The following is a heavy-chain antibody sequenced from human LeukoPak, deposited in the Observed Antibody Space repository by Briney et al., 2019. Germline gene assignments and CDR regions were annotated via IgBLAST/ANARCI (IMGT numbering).Heavy chain of an antibody. V-gene: IGHV4-34*01. CDR2: INHSGST. D-gene: IGHD3-22*01. Sequence: NASETLSLTCAVYGGSFSGYYWSWIRQPPGKGLEWIGEINHSGSTNYNPSLKSRVTISVDTSKNQFSLKLSSVTAADTAVYYCARVSYDRGHYYYYYMDVWGKGTTVTVSS. CDR1: GGSFSGYY. J-gene: IGHJ6*03. CDR3: ARVSYDRGHYYYYYMDV.